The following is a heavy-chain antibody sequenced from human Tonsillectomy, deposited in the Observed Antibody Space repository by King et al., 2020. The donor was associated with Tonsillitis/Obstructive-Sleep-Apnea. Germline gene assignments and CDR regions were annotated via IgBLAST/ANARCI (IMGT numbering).Heavy chain of an antibody. CDR3: AKSLWFGELLYDY. CDR1: GFTFRSYA. Sequence: VQLVESGGGLVQPGGSLRLSCAAAGFTFRSYAMSWVRQGPGKGLEWVSGISGSGGSTYHADSVKGRFTISRDNSKNTLYLQMNSLRAEDTAVYHCAKSLWFGELLYDYWGQGTLVTVSS. J-gene: IGHJ4*02. D-gene: IGHD3-10*01. CDR2: ISGSGGST. V-gene: IGHV3-23*04.